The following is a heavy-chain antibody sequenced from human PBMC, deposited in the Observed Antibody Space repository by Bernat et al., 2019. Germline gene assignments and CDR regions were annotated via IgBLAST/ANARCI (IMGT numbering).Heavy chain of an antibody. Sequence: EVQLVESGGGLVQPGGSLRLSCAASGFTVSSNYMSWVRQAPGKGLEWVSVIYSGGSTYYADSVKGRFTISRDNSKNTLYLQMNSLRAEDTAVYYCARAPVGYYGSGSYDFDYWGQGTLVTVSS. V-gene: IGHV3-66*01. J-gene: IGHJ4*02. CDR2: IYSGGST. CDR3: ARAPVGYYGSGSYDFDY. D-gene: IGHD3-10*01. CDR1: GFTVSSNY.